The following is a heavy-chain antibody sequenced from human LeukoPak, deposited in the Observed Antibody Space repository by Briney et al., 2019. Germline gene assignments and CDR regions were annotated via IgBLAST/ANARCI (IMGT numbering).Heavy chain of an antibody. CDR2: INHSGST. D-gene: IGHD6-19*01. CDR3: ARVESSGSRLYYYYYYGMDV. J-gene: IGHJ6*02. Sequence: SETLSLTCAVYGGSFSGYYWSWIRQPPGKGLEWMGEINHSGSTNYNPSLKSRVTISVDTSKNQFSLKLSSVTAADTAVYYCARVESSGSRLYYYYYYGMDVWGQGTTVTVSS. V-gene: IGHV4-34*01. CDR1: GGSFSGYY.